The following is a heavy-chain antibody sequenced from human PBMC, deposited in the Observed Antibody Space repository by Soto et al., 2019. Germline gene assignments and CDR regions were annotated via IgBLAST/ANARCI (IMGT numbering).Heavy chain of an antibody. CDR2: VYYTGST. CDR1: GDSISDYY. D-gene: IGHD5-12*01. CDR3: ARLYSGYEYYFDY. J-gene: IGHJ4*01. V-gene: IGHV4-59*08. Sequence: PSETLSLTCTVSGDSISDYYWSWIRQSPGMGLEWIGCVYYTGSTDYNPSLRSRVVISVDTSKSQFSVTLSSVTAADTAVYYCARLYSGYEYYFDYWG.